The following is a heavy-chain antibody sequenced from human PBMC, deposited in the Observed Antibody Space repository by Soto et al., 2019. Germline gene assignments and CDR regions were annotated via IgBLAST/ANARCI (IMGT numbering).Heavy chain of an antibody. D-gene: IGHD2-15*01. J-gene: IGHJ6*02. Sequence: PGGSLRLSCAASGFTFSSYGMHWVRQAPGKGLEWVAVIWYDGSNKYYADSVKGRFTISRDNSKNTLYLQMNSLRAEDTAVYYCARYCSGGSCYPARVDYYYYYGMDVWGQGTTVTVSS. V-gene: IGHV3-33*08. CDR3: ARYCSGGSCYPARVDYYYYYGMDV. CDR2: IWYDGSNK. CDR1: GFTFSSYG.